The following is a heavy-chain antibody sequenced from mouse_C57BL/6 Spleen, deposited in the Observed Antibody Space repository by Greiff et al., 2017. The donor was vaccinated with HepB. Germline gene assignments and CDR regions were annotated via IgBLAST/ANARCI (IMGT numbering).Heavy chain of an antibody. V-gene: IGHV5-17*01. CDR1: GFTFSDYG. J-gene: IGHJ4*01. Sequence: EVKLVESGGGLVKPGGSLKLSCAASGFTFSDYGMHWVRQAPEKGLEWVAYISSGSSTIYYADTVKGRFTISRDNAKNTLFLQMTSLRSEDTAMYYCARNWDPSYYDAMDYWGQGTSVTVSS. CDR3: ARNWDPSYYDAMDY. D-gene: IGHD4-1*01. CDR2: ISSGSSTI.